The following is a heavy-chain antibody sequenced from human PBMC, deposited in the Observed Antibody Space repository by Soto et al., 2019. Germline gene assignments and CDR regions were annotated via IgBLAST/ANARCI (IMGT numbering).Heavy chain of an antibody. CDR2: MNPDSGNT. CDR1: GYTFTSYH. CDR3: ARLEDIVLVPTARHGVDV. J-gene: IGHJ6*02. Sequence: QVQLVQSGAEVKKPGASVKVSCRASGYTFTSYHINWVRQATGQGLEWIGWMNPDSGNTGYAQKFQGRVTMTRNTSISTAYMELSSLRSEDTAVYYCARLEDIVLVPTARHGVDVWGQGTTVTVSS. V-gene: IGHV1-8*01. D-gene: IGHD2-2*01.